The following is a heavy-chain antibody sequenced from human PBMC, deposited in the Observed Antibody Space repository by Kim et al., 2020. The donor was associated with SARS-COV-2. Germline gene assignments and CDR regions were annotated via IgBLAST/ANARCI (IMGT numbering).Heavy chain of an antibody. V-gene: IGHV1-46*01. D-gene: IGHD5-12*01. CDR1: GYTFTSYY. CDR2: INPSGGST. CDR3: ARDPPDLDGYNYFDY. Sequence: ASVKVSCKASGYTFTSYYMHWVRQAPGQGLEWMGIINPSGGSTSYAQKFQGRVTMTRDTSTSTVYMELSSLRSEDTAVYYCARDPPDLDGYNYFDYWGQGTLVTVSS. J-gene: IGHJ4*02.